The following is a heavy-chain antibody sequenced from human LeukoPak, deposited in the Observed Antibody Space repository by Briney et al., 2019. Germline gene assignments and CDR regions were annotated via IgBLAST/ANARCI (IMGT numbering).Heavy chain of an antibody. J-gene: IGHJ4*02. V-gene: IGHV3-7*01. CDR3: ARGRIRGTYGY. CDR1: GFTFSSYW. CDR2: IKQDGSEK. Sequence: GGSLRLSCAASGFTFSSYWMSWVRQAPGKGLDWVANIKQDGSEKYYVDSVKGRFTISRDNAKNSLYLQMNSLRAEDTAVYYCARGRIRGTYGYWGQGTLVTVSS. D-gene: IGHD3-10*01.